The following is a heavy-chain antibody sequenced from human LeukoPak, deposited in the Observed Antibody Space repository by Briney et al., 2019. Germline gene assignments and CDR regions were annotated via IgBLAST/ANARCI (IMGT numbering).Heavy chain of an antibody. D-gene: IGHD6-13*01. J-gene: IGHJ4*02. Sequence: ASVKVSCKASGYTFTGYYMHWVRQSPGQGLEWMGWINPNSGGTNYAEKFQGRVTMTRDTSISTAYMELSRLRSDDTAVYYCARVRAAAAVDYWGQGTLVTVSS. CDR1: GYTFTGYY. V-gene: IGHV1-2*02. CDR2: INPNSGGT. CDR3: ARVRAAAAVDY.